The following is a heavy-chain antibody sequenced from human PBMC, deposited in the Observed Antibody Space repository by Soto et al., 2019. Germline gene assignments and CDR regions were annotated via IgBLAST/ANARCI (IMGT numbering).Heavy chain of an antibody. J-gene: IGHJ3*02. D-gene: IGHD6-13*01. CDR2: ISGSGGST. CDR3: AKEGSSRGGAFDI. V-gene: IGHV3-23*01. Sequence: EVQLLESGGGLVQPGGSLRLSCAASGFTFSSYAMSWVRQAPGKGLGWVSAISGSGGSTYYADSVKGRFTISRDNSQNTLYLQMTRLRAEDTAVYYCAKEGSSRGGAFDIWGQGTMVTVSS. CDR1: GFTFSSYA.